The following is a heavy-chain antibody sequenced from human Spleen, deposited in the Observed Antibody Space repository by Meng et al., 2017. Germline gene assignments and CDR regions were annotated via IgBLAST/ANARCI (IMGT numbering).Heavy chain of an antibody. CDR3: AREEYYYAMDV. Sequence: SETLSLTCTFSGGSISSSSYYWGWIRQPPGKGLEWIGNIYYSGITYYNPSLKSRVTISLNTSKNQFSLKLTSVTAADTAVYYCAREEYYYAMDVWGQGTAVTGSS. CDR2: IYYSGIT. J-gene: IGHJ6*01. V-gene: IGHV4-39*07. CDR1: GGSISSSSYY.